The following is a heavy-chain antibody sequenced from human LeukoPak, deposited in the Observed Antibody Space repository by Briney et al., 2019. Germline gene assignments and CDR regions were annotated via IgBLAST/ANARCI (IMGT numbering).Heavy chain of an antibody. V-gene: IGHV3-74*01. CDR1: GLTFSDYW. Sequence: GGSLRLSCAASGLTFSDYWIHLVRQAPGKGLVWFSHINSDGSSATYPGSVKGRLTISRDNAKNTVYLQMNSLRAEDTAVYYCARGGVGCFDYWGQGALVTVSS. J-gene: IGHJ4*02. CDR2: INSDGSSA. CDR3: ARGGVGCFDY. D-gene: IGHD6-19*01.